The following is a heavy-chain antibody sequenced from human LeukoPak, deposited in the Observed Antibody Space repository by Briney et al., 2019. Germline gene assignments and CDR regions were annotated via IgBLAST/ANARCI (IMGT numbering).Heavy chain of an antibody. CDR3: ARGDYGGNANFDY. D-gene: IGHD4-23*01. J-gene: IGHJ4*02. Sequence: GRSLRLSCAASGFTFSSYAMHWVRQAPGKGLEWVAVISYDGSNKYYADSVKGRFTISRDNSKNTLYLQMNSLRAEDTAVYYCARGDYGGNANFDYWGQGTLVTVSS. CDR1: GFTFSSYA. V-gene: IGHV3-30-3*01. CDR2: ISYDGSNK.